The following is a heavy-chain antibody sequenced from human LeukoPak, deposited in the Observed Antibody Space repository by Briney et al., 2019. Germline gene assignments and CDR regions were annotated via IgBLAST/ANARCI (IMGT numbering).Heavy chain of an antibody. CDR3: ARDYYDSSGYPKPLDY. CDR1: GFTVSSNY. Sequence: GGSLRLSCAASGFTVSSNYMSWVRQAPGKGLEWVSVIYSGGSTYYADSVKGRFTISRDNSKNTLYLQMNSLRAEDTAVYYCARDYYDSSGYPKPLDYWGQGTLVTVSS. J-gene: IGHJ4*02. D-gene: IGHD3-22*01. V-gene: IGHV3-66*01. CDR2: IYSGGST.